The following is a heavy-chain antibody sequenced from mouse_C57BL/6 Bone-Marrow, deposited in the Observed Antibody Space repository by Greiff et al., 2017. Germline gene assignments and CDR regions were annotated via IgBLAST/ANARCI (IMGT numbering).Heavy chain of an antibody. CDR1: GYTFTSYW. CDR3: AKRCYYGSSYGYYAIDL. J-gene: IGHJ4*01. Sequence: VQLQQPGAELVRPGSSVKLSCKASGYTFTSYWMHWVKQRPIQGLEWIGNIGPSDSETHYNQKFKDKATLTVDKSSSTAYMQLSSLTSEDSAVYYCAKRCYYGSSYGYYAIDLWDRGTSVSV. CDR2: IGPSDSET. D-gene: IGHD1-1*01. V-gene: IGHV1-52*01.